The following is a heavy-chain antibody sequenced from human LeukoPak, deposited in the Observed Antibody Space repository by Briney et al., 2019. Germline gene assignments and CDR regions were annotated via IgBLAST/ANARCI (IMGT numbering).Heavy chain of an antibody. D-gene: IGHD3-22*01. CDR3: AREIYDSSGYSQTYFDY. CDR1: GYTFTSYY. J-gene: IGHJ4*02. Sequence: ASVKVSCKASGYTFTSYYMHWVRQAPGRGLEWMGIINPSGGSTSYAQKFQGRVTMTRDTSTSTVYMELSSLRSEDTAVYYCAREIYDSSGYSQTYFDYWGQGTLVTVSS. CDR2: INPSGGST. V-gene: IGHV1-46*01.